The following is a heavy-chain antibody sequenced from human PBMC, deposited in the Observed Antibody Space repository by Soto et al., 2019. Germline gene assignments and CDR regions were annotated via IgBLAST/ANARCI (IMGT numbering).Heavy chain of an antibody. Sequence: ASVKVSCKASGYTFTSYDINWVRQATGQGLEWMGWMNPNSGNTGYAQKFQGRVTMTRNTSISTAYMELSSLRSEDTAVYYCARGRGYSGYDDDFDIWGQGTMVTVSS. CDR1: GYTFTSYD. J-gene: IGHJ3*02. V-gene: IGHV1-8*01. D-gene: IGHD5-12*01. CDR3: ARGRGYSGYDDDFDI. CDR2: MNPNSGNT.